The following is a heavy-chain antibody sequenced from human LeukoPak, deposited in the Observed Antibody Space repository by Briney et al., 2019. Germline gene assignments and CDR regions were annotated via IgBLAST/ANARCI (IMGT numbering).Heavy chain of an antibody. V-gene: IGHV1-18*01. CDR3: AREFVEGHDYGDYSGHDAFDI. J-gene: IGHJ3*02. CDR2: ISAYNGNT. D-gene: IGHD4-17*01. Sequence: ASVKVSCRASGYTFTSYGISWVRQAPGQGLEWMGWISAYNGNTNYAQKLQGRVTMTTDTSTSTAYMELRNLRSDDTAVYYCAREFVEGHDYGDYSGHDAFDIWGQGTMVTVSS. CDR1: GYTFTSYG.